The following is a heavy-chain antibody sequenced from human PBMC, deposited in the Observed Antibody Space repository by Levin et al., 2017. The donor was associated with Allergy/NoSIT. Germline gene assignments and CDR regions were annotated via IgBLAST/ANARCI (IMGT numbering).Heavy chain of an antibody. V-gene: IGHV1-69*04. CDR3: ARMITFGGVMDV. Sequence: SVKVSCKASGGTFSSYAISWVRQAPGQGLEWMGRIIPILGIANYAQKFQGRVTITADKSTSTAYMELSSLRSEDTAVYYCARMITFGGVMDVWGKGTTVTVSS. CDR2: IIPILGIA. CDR1: GGTFSSYA. D-gene: IGHD3-16*01. J-gene: IGHJ6*04.